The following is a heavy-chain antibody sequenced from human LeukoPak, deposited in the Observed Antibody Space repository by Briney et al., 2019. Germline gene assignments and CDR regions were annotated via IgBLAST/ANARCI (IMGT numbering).Heavy chain of an antibody. CDR2: IYYSGST. V-gene: IGHV4-59*12. Sequence: PSETLSLTCTVSGGSISSYYWSWIRQPPGKGLEWIGYIYYSGSTNYNPSLKSRVTISVDTSKNQFSLKLSSVTAADTAVYYCARGVGTTDYYYMDVWGKGTTVTVSS. J-gene: IGHJ6*03. D-gene: IGHD1-7*01. CDR3: ARGVGTTDYYYMDV. CDR1: GGSISSYY.